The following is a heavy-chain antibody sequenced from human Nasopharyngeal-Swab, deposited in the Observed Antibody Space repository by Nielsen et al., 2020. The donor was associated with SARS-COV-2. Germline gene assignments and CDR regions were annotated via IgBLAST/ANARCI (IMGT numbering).Heavy chain of an antibody. CDR1: GFTFSSYS. CDR2: ISSSGSTI. D-gene: IGHD6-19*01. V-gene: IGHV3-48*04. Sequence: GESLKISCAASGFTFSSYSLNWVRQAPGKGLEWVSYISSSGSTIYYADSVKGRFTISRDNAKNSLYLQMNSLRAEDTAVYYCARLSSGLGWFDPWGQGTLVTVSS. J-gene: IGHJ5*02. CDR3: ARLSSGLGWFDP.